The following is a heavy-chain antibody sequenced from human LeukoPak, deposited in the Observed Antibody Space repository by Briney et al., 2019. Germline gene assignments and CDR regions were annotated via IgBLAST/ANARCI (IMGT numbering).Heavy chain of an antibody. CDR1: GYTFTSYG. D-gene: IGHD3-22*01. V-gene: IGHV1-18*01. CDR3: AREKLEYYYDSSGYYFDY. J-gene: IGHJ4*02. CDR2: ISAYNGNT. Sequence: ASVKVSCKASGYTFTSYGISWVRQAPGQGLEWMGWISAYNGNTNYAQKLQGRVTMTTDTSTSTAYMELRSLRSDDTAVYYCAREKLEYYYDSSGYYFDYWGQGTLVTVSS.